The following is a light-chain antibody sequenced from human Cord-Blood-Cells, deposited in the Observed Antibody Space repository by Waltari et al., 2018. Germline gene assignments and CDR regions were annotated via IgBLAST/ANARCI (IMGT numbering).Light chain of an antibody. V-gene: IGKV1-39*01. CDR1: QSISSY. J-gene: IGKJ4*01. CDR3: QQSYSTPLT. Sequence: DIQMTQSPSSLSASVGDRVTITGRTSQSISSYLNWYQQKPGKAPKLLIYAASSLQSGVPSRFSGSGSGTDFTLTISSLQPEDFATYYCQQSYSTPLTFGGENKVEIK. CDR2: AAS.